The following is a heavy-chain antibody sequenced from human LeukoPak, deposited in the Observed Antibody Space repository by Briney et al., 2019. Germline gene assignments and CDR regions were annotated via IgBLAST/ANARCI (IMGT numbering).Heavy chain of an antibody. V-gene: IGHV1-18*01. Sequence: ASVKVSCKASGYTFTSYGISWVRQAPGQGAEWMGWISAYNGNTNYAQKLQGRVTVTTDTSTSTAYMELRSLRSDDTAVYYCARDRVLKGFGERQPSPTDYYYYYGMDVWGQGTTVTVSS. D-gene: IGHD3-10*01. CDR1: GYTFTSYG. CDR3: ARDRVLKGFGERQPSPTDYYYYYGMDV. CDR2: ISAYNGNT. J-gene: IGHJ6*02.